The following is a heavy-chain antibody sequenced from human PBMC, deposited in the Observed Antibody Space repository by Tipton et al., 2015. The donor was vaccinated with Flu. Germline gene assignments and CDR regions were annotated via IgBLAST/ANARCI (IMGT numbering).Heavy chain of an antibody. J-gene: IGHJ3*02. V-gene: IGHV1-18*01. CDR2: ISAETHYT. D-gene: IGHD3-22*01. CDR1: GDTFMTYD. Sequence: QMQLVQSGAEVEEPGASVRVSCKTSGDTFMTYDFGWVRQAPGQGLEWMGWISAETHYTRYAQKFQGRVTLTTDTPTTTTYMELRSLRSDDTAVYYCARRPNSIHFYDNNGYLIWGQGTLVTVSS. CDR3: ARRPNSIHFYDNNGYLI.